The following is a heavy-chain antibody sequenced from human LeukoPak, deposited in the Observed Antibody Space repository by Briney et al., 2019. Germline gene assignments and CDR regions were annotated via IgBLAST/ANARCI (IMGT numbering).Heavy chain of an antibody. D-gene: IGHD6-19*01. Sequence: AETLSLTCTVSGCSISSYYWSWIRQPPGKGLEWIGYIYYSGSTNYNPSLKSRVTISVDTSKNQFSLKLSSVTAADTAVYYCARVPRYSSGWYEFYFDYWGQGTLVTVSS. V-gene: IGHV4-59*01. CDR2: IYYSGST. J-gene: IGHJ4*02. CDR1: GCSISSYY. CDR3: ARVPRYSSGWYEFYFDY.